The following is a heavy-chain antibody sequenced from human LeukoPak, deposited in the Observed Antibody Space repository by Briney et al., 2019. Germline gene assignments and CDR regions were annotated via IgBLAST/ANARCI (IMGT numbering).Heavy chain of an antibody. V-gene: IGHV4-59*08. J-gene: IGHJ4*02. CDR2: IYDTAYT. D-gene: IGHD2-2*02. CDR1: GGSIGSFY. Sequence: SETLSLTCTVSGGSIGSFYWSWIRQPPGKGLEWIGHIYDTAYTEYNPSVKGRVTISVDTSKNQFSLKLSSVTAADTAVYYCARQGPRYYSSTSCYKRALDYWGQGTLVTVSS. CDR3: ARQGPRYYSSTSCYKRALDY.